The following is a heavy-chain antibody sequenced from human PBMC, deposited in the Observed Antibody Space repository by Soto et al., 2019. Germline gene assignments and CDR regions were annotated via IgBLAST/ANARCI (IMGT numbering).Heavy chain of an antibody. CDR1: GDSISSRSHY. CDR2: IYYSGNT. Sequence: QLHGSGPGLVKPSETLSLNCTVSGDSISSRSHYWGWIRQPPGQGLVWIGIIYYSGNTYYNPSLKSRVSISVDTSKNRFSLKLDSVTAADTSVYYCVRQAGVGDFLYVGYFDGWGQGSVVTVSS. V-gene: IGHV4-39*01. J-gene: IGHJ4*02. D-gene: IGHD3-9*01. CDR3: VRQAGVGDFLYVGYFDG.